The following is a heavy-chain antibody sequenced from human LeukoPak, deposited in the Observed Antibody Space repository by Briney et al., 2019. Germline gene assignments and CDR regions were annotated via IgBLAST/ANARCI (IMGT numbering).Heavy chain of an antibody. CDR2: ISGSGGST. D-gene: IGHD2-15*01. CDR1: GFTFSSYA. V-gene: IGHV3-23*01. J-gene: IGHJ4*02. Sequence: GGSLSLSCAASGFTFSSYAMSWVRQAPGKGLEWVSGISGSGGSTYYADSVKGRFTIFRDNSKNTLYLQMNSLRAEDTAVYHCANGWSPDYWGRGTLVTVSS. CDR3: ANGWSPDY.